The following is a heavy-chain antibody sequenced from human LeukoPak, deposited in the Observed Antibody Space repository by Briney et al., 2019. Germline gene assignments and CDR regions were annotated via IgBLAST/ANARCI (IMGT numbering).Heavy chain of an antibody. J-gene: IGHJ6*03. V-gene: IGHV1-46*01. CDR2: INPSGGST. D-gene: IGHD4-17*01. CDR3: ARSPRSSTVTTGRRYYYYYYMDV. CDR1: GYTFTSYY. Sequence: ASVKVSCKASGYTFTSYYMHWVRQAPGQGLEWMGIINPSGGSTSYAQKFQGRVTMTRDMSTSTVYMELSSLRSEDTAVYYCARSPRSSTVTTGRRYYYYYYMDVWGKGTTVTVSS.